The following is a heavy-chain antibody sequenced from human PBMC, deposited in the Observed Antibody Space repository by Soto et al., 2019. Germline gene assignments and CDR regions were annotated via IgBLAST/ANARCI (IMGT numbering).Heavy chain of an antibody. D-gene: IGHD3-16*01. V-gene: IGHV3-74*01. J-gene: IGHJ4*02. CDR2: IIGDGNEI. Sequence: EVQLAESGGGLVEPGGSLRLTCAASGFTFSSHWMHWVRQAPGKGLVWVSRIIGDGNEITYADSVKGRFTISRDNAKNTVILQMNSLRAEDTAVYYCVRGHVRGNERHFEYWGQGTLVTVSS. CDR3: VRGHVRGNERHFEY. CDR1: GFTFSSHW.